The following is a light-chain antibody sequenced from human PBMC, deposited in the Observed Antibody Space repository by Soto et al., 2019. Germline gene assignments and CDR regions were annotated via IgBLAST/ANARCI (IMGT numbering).Light chain of an antibody. V-gene: IGLV2-14*01. CDR2: EVS. J-gene: IGLJ3*02. CDR3: SSYTSSSTKV. CDR1: SSDVGGYNY. Sequence: QSALTQPASVSGSPGQSITISCTGTSSDVGGYNYVSWYQQHPGKAPKLMIYEVSNRPSGVSNRFSGSKSGNTASLTISGLQAEEEADYYCSSYTSSSTKVFGGGTKLTVL.